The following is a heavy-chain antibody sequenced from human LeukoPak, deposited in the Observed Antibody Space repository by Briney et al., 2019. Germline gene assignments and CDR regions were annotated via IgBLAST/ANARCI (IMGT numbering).Heavy chain of an antibody. CDR3: SRQIRYKRELLRYYFDY. CDR2: INHSGST. V-gene: IGHV4-34*01. CDR1: GGSFSGFY. J-gene: IGHJ4*02. D-gene: IGHD1-26*01. Sequence: PSETLSLTCAVHGGSFSGFYWSWIRQPPGKGLEWIGEINHSGSTNYNPSLKSRVTISIDTSKNQFSLKLSSVTAADTAVYYCSRQIRYKRELLRYYFDYWGQGTLVTVSS.